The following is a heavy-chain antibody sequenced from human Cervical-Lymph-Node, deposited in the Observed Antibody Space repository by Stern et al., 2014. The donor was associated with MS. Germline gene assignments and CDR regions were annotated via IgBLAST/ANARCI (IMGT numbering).Heavy chain of an antibody. D-gene: IGHD4-17*01. CDR2: IIPIFGTA. V-gene: IGHV1-69*01. J-gene: IGHJ3*02. CDR3: ARGYDYGDYVDAFDI. CDR1: GGTFSSYA. Sequence: VQLVQSGAEVKKPGSSGKVSCKASGGTFSSYAISWVRQAPGQGLEWMGGIIPIFGTANSAQKFQGRVTINADESTRPAYNDVSSLRSEDTAVYYCARGYDYGDYVDAFDIWGQGTMVTVSS.